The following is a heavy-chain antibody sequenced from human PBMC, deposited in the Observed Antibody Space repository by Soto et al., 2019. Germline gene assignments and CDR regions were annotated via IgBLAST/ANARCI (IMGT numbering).Heavy chain of an antibody. CDR2: IYYSGST. Sequence: QVQLQESGPGLVKPSETLSLTCTVSGGSISNYYWSWIRQPPGKGLEWIGYIYYSGSTNYNPSLKSRVTISVATSKNQFSLKQNSVTAADTAVYYCARHRPGSGGSCYDYWGQGTLVTVSS. J-gene: IGHJ4*02. CDR1: GGSISNYY. CDR3: ARHRPGSGGSCYDY. V-gene: IGHV4-59*08. D-gene: IGHD2-15*01.